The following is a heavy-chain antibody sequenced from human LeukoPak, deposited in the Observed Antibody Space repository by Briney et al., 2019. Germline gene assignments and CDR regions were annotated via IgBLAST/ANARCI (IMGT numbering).Heavy chain of an antibody. CDR3: ARHVRDSRYSQSDY. CDR1: GFTFSSYA. CDR2: ISRSGDSI. Sequence: QPGGSLRLSCSASGFTFSSYAMHWVRQAPGKGLEYVSAISRSGDSIYYADSVKGRISISRDNSKNTLYLQMSSLRAEDTAVYYCARHVRDSRYSQSDYWGQGTLVTVSS. D-gene: IGHD3-22*01. J-gene: IGHJ4*02. V-gene: IGHV3-64D*06.